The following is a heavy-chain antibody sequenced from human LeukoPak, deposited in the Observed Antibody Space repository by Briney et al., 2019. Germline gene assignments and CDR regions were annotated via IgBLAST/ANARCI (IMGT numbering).Heavy chain of an antibody. Sequence: TSETLSLTCAVYGGSFSGYYWSWIRQPPGKGLEWIGEINHSGSTNYNPSLKSQVTISVDTSKNQFSLKLSSVTAADTAVYYCASSAAGLGAFDIWGQGTMVTVSS. CDR3: ASSAAGLGAFDI. D-gene: IGHD6-13*01. V-gene: IGHV4-34*01. J-gene: IGHJ3*02. CDR2: INHSGST. CDR1: GGSFSGYY.